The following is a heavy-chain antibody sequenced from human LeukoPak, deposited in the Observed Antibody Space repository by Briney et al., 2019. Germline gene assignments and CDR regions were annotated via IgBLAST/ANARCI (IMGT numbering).Heavy chain of an antibody. J-gene: IGHJ4*02. CDR1: GGSISSYH. CDR3: AREGVGAVGPFDY. CDR2: IYTTESS. Sequence: SETLSLTCTVSGGSISSYHWSWIRQPAGKGLEWIGRIYTTESSNYNPSLKSRVTMSVDTSKNQFSLYLSSVTAADTAVYYCAREGVGAVGPFDYWGQGSLVTVSS. V-gene: IGHV4-4*07. D-gene: IGHD6-13*01.